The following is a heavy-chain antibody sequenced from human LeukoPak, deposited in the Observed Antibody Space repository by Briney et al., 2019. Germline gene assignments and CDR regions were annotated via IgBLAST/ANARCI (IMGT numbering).Heavy chain of an antibody. J-gene: IGHJ5*02. CDR1: GFTFNIYS. D-gene: IGHD6-25*01. V-gene: IGHV3-53*01. Sequence: GGSLRLSCAGSGFTFNIYSMSWVRQAPGKGLEWVSVIYSGGSTYYADSVKGRFTISRDNSKNTLYLQMNSLRAEDTAVYYCARPTYRAALFDPWGQGTLVTVSS. CDR2: IYSGGST. CDR3: ARPTYRAALFDP.